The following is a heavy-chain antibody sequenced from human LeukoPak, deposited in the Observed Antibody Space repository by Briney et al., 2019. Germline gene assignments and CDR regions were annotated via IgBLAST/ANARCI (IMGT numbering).Heavy chain of an antibody. J-gene: IGHJ6*03. D-gene: IGHD2-2*01. CDR1: GGSISSGSYY. CDR2: IYTSGST. Sequence: SETLSLTCTVSGGSISSGSYYWSWIRQPAGKGLEWIGRIYTSGSTNYNPSLKSRVTISVDTSKNQFSLKLSSVTAADTAVYYCARGIVVPAAMHYYYYMDVWGKGTTVTVSS. V-gene: IGHV4-61*02. CDR3: ARGIVVPAAMHYYYYMDV.